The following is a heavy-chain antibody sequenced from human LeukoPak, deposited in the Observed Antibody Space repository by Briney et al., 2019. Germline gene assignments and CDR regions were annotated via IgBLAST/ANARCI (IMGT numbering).Heavy chain of an antibody. Sequence: GRSLRLSCAASGFTFSYYGMHWVRQAPGRRLEWVALIWYDGSNNYYADSVKGRFTISRDNSKNTLYLQMNSLGAEDTAVYYCAKNHYYDSSGLDAFDIWGQGTLVTISS. D-gene: IGHD3-22*01. CDR3: AKNHYYDSSGLDAFDI. CDR2: IWYDGSNN. CDR1: GFTFSYYG. J-gene: IGHJ3*02. V-gene: IGHV3-33*06.